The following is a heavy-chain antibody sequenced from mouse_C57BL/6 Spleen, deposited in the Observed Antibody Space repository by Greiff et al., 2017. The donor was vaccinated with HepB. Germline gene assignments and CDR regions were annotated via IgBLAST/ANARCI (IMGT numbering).Heavy chain of an antibody. V-gene: IGHV3-6*01. D-gene: IGHD1-1*01. CDR3: AREIGYYYGSSYAMDY. CDR1: GYSITSGYY. J-gene: IGHJ4*01. Sequence: EVKLEESGPGLVKPSQSLSLTCSVTGYSITSGYYWNWIRQFPGNKLEWMGYISYDGSNNYNPSLKNRISITRDTSKNQFFLKLNSVTTEDTATYYCAREIGYYYGSSYAMDYWGQGTSVTVSS. CDR2: ISYDGSN.